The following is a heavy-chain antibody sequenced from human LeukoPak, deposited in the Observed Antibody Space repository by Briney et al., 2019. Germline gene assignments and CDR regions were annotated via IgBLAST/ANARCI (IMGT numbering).Heavy chain of an antibody. CDR1: GFTFNNYN. Sequence: PGGSLRLSCAASGFTFNNYNMNWVRQAPGKGLEWVSSITSSTGHIYYADSVQGRFTIPRDNAKNSLYLQMNGLRAEDTVVYYCARGWNYIEYWGQGALVTVSS. CDR3: ARGWNYIEY. CDR2: ITSSTGHI. J-gene: IGHJ4*02. D-gene: IGHD2-15*01. V-gene: IGHV3-21*01.